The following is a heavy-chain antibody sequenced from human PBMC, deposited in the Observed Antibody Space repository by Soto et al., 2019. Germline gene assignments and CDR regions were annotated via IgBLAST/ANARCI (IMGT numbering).Heavy chain of an antibody. D-gene: IGHD1-20*01. J-gene: IGHJ4*02. Sequence: ASETLSLTCTVSGVSITAYYGTWIRHPPGKGLEWIGYVYHTGNTYYNPSLKSRVTISLDTSKNQVSLRLKSVTAADTAVYYCAREQYNWKLWGQGTLVTVSS. CDR1: GVSITAYY. CDR2: VYHTGNT. V-gene: IGHV4-59*01. CDR3: AREQYNWKL.